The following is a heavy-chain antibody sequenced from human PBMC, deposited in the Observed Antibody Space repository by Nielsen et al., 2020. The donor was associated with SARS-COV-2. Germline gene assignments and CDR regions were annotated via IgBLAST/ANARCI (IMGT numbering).Heavy chain of an antibody. CDR2: IYYSGST. V-gene: IGHV4-30-4*08. D-gene: IGHD4-17*01. J-gene: IGHJ6*02. CDR3: ARDSHDYGDSDYYYYGMDV. CDR1: GGSISSYY. Sequence: SETLSLTCTVSGGSISSYYWSWIRQPPGKGLEWIGYIYYSGSTYYNPSLKSRVTISVDTSKNQFSLKLSSVTAADTAVYYCARDSHDYGDSDYYYYGMDVWGQGTTVTVSS.